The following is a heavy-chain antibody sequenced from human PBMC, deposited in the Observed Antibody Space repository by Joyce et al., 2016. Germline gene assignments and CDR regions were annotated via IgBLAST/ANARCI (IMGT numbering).Heavy chain of an antibody. CDR1: GFTFSWYA. D-gene: IGHD3-10*01. Sequence: EVQLVESGGGLVQPGGSLRLSCSASGFTFSWYARHWVRHVPGRGLEHVSAISTNGDSTYYADSVKGRFIISRDNSKNTLYLEMSSLIAEDTAVYYCVKDRGRAFDYWGQGTLVTVSS. CDR2: ISTNGDST. V-gene: IGHV3-64D*06. J-gene: IGHJ4*02. CDR3: VKDRGRAFDY.